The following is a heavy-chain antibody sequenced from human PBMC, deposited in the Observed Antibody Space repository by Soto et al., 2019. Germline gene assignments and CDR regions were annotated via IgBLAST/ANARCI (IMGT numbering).Heavy chain of an antibody. Sequence: QVQLVQSGAEVKMPGASVKVSCKASGYTFTAYAMHWVRQAPGQRPEWMGWINAGNGNTEYSQKFQGRVSITRDTSAGTAYVELTSLRAEDTAVYYCARGIYYFGSGTDNYYYYYYMDVWGKGTTVTVSS. J-gene: IGHJ6*03. CDR2: INAGNGNT. D-gene: IGHD3-10*01. CDR3: ARGIYYFGSGTDNYYYYYYMDV. V-gene: IGHV1-3*01. CDR1: GYTFTAYA.